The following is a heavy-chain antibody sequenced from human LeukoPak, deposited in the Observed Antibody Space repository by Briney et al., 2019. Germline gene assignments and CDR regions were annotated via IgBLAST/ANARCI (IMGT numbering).Heavy chain of an antibody. D-gene: IGHD6-19*01. V-gene: IGHV3-30*18. CDR2: ISYDGSNK. Sequence: GGSLRLSCAASGFTFSSYGMHWVRQAPGKGLEWVAVISYDGSNKYYADSVKGRFTISRDNSKNTLYLQMNSLRAEDTAVYYCAKTPSSSSGLGIHAFDIWGQGTMVTVSS. CDR3: AKTPSSSSGLGIHAFDI. CDR1: GFTFSSYG. J-gene: IGHJ3*02.